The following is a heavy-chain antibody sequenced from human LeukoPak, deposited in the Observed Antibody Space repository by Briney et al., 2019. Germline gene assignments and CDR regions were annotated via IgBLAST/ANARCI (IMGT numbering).Heavy chain of an antibody. CDR1: GFTFGGYA. CDR2: IRSKAYGGTT. J-gene: IGHJ4*02. Sequence: GRSLRLSCTASGFTFGGYAMSWVRQAPGKGLEWVGFIRSKAYGGTTEYAASVKGRFTISRDDSKSIAYLQMNSLKTEDTAVYYCTRDIRTYYYGSGSYWGQGTLVTVSS. D-gene: IGHD3-10*01. V-gene: IGHV3-49*04. CDR3: TRDIRTYYYGSGSY.